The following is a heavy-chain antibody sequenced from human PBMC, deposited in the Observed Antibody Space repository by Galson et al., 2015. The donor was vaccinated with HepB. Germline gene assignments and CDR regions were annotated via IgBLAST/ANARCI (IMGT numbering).Heavy chain of an antibody. D-gene: IGHD6-19*01. Sequence: SLRLSCAASGFTFSNAWMSWVRQAPGKGLEWVGRIKSKTDGGTTDYAAPVKGRFTISRDDSKNTLYLQMNSLKTEDTAVYYCTADTKGSGWYDYYYFGIDVWGQETTVTVS. CDR2: IKSKTDGGTT. J-gene: IGHJ6*02. CDR1: GFTFSNAW. CDR3: TADTKGSGWYDYYYFGIDV. V-gene: IGHV3-15*01.